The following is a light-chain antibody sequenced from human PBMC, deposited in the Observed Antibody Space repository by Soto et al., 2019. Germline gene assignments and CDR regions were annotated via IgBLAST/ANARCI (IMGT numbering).Light chain of an antibody. Sequence: EIVLTQSPGTLPLSPGERATMTXRARQSVSVSYLAWYQQKPGXPPRXXXDGXSSRATGIPDRLSGSGSGTDFTLTISRLEPEDCAAYYCQQYGSATLTFGGGTKVDIK. CDR3: QQYGSATLT. CDR2: GXS. J-gene: IGKJ4*01. CDR1: QSVSVSY. V-gene: IGKV3-20*01.